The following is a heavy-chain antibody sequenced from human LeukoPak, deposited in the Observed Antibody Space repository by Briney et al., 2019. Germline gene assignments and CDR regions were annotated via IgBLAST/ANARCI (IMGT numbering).Heavy chain of an antibody. CDR1: GFTVSSNY. J-gene: IGHJ6*02. V-gene: IGHV3-66*01. CDR3: ARDDAENDYGDSTHYYYGMDV. Sequence: GGSLRLSCAAFGFTVSSNYMSWVRQAPGKGLEWVSVIYSGGSTYYADSVKGRFTISRDNSKNTLYLQMNSLRAEDTAVYYCARDDAENDYGDSTHYYYGMDVWGQGTTVTVSS. CDR2: IYSGGST. D-gene: IGHD4-17*01.